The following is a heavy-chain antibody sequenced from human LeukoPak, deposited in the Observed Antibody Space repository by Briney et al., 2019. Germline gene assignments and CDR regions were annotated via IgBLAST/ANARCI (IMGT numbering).Heavy chain of an antibody. D-gene: IGHD6-19*01. CDR2: INAGNGNI. J-gene: IGHJ5*02. V-gene: IGHV1-3*01. CDR3: ARGAPIRVAGAATFDP. Sequence: ASVKVSCKTSGYTFTTYAIHWVRQAPGQRLEWVGWINAGNGNIKYSQNFQGRVTITRDTSASTAYMELSSLRSEDTAVYYCARGAPIRVAGAATFDPWGQGTLVTVSS. CDR1: GYTFTTYA.